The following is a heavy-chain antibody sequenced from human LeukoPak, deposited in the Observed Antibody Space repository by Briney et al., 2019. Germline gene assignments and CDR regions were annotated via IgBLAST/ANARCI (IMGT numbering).Heavy chain of an antibody. CDR1: GYIFTSYG. Sequence: ASVKVSCKASGYIFTSYGISWVRQAPGQGLEWMGWISAYNGNTNYAQKLQGRVTMTTDTSTSTAYMELRSLRSDDTAVYYCARDAWAADSSGYSSGPFDYWGQGTPVTVSS. CDR2: ISAYNGNT. CDR3: ARDAWAADSSGYSSGPFDY. J-gene: IGHJ4*02. V-gene: IGHV1-18*01. D-gene: IGHD3-22*01.